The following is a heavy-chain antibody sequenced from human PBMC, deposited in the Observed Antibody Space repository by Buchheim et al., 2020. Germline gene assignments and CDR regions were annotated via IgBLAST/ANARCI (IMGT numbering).Heavy chain of an antibody. V-gene: IGHV4-61*02. CDR3: ARHHTIFGVVIPHGGYFDL. D-gene: IGHD3-3*01. Sequence: QVQLQESGPGLVKPSQTLSLTCTVSGGSISSGSYYWSWIRQPAGKGLEWIGRIYTSGSTNYNPSLKSRVTISVDTSKNQFSLKLSSVTAADTAVYYCARHHTIFGVVIPHGGYFDLWGRGTL. J-gene: IGHJ2*01. CDR1: GGSISSGSYY. CDR2: IYTSGST.